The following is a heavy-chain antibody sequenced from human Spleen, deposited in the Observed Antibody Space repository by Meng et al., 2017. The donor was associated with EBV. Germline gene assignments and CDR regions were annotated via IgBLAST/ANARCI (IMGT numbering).Heavy chain of an antibody. D-gene: IGHD2-8*02. V-gene: IGHV1-18*01. CDR3: ARDGGSTGGALDY. Sequence: QVQRVQSGSELKKTGASVKVSCKTSGYTFTRYDLNWVRQAPGQGLEWMGWISVYNDNTHYAQKYQGRVTMTTDTSTSTAYMELRSLRSDDTAVYYCARDGGSTGGALDYWGQGTLVTVSS. CDR1: GYTFTRYD. CDR2: ISVYNDNT. J-gene: IGHJ4*02.